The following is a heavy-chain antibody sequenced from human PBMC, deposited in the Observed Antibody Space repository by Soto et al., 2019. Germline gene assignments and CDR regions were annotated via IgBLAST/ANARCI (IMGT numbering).Heavy chain of an antibody. CDR1: GFTFGDYA. CDR3: TRVFDYYDSSYGMDV. V-gene: IGHV3-49*03. D-gene: IGHD3-22*01. Sequence: PGGSLRLSCTASGFTFGDYAMSWFRQAPGKGLEWVGFIRSKGYGGTTEYAASVKGRFIISRDDSKSIAYLQMNSLKTEDTAVYFCTRVFDYYDSSYGMDVWGQGTTVTVSS. J-gene: IGHJ6*02. CDR2: IRSKGYGGTT.